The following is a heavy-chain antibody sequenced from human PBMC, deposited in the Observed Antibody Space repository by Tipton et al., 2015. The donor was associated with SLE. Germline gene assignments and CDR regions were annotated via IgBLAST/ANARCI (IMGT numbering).Heavy chain of an antibody. CDR3: AREGVGNWGLFFDY. Sequence: LRLSCTVSGGSINSGSYYWSWIRQPAGKGLERIGRMYTSGSTNYNPSLKSRVTISVDTSKNQFSLKLSSVTAADTAVYYCAREGVGNWGLFFDYWGQGTLVTVSS. J-gene: IGHJ4*02. CDR2: MYTSGST. D-gene: IGHD7-27*01. CDR1: GGSINSGSYY. V-gene: IGHV4-61*02.